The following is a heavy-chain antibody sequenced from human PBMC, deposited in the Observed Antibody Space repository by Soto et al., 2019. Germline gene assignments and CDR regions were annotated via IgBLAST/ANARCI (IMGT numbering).Heavy chain of an antibody. V-gene: IGHV3-23*01. Sequence: GGSLRLSCAASGFTFSSYAMSWVRQAPGKGLEWVSAISGSGGSTYYADSVKGRFTISRDNSKNTLYLQMNSLRAEDTAVYYCANPGGIAVAGDAFDIWGQGTMVTVSS. CDR1: GFTFSSYA. CDR2: ISGSGGST. J-gene: IGHJ3*02. CDR3: ANPGGIAVAGDAFDI. D-gene: IGHD6-19*01.